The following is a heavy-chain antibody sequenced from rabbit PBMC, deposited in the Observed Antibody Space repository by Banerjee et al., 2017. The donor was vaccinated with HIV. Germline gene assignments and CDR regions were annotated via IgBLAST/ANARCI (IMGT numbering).Heavy chain of an antibody. CDR1: GFSFSSSYW. V-gene: IGHV1S40*01. CDR3: ARDLAGVIGWNFNL. CDR2: IDLGSSGNT. Sequence: QSLEESGGDLVKPGASLTLTCTASGFSFSSSYWICWVRQAPGKGLEWIACIDLGSSGNTWYANWAKGPFTISKTSSTTVTLQMTSLTAADTATYFCARDLAGVIGWNFNLWGQGPWSPS. J-gene: IGHJ4*01. D-gene: IGHD4-1*01.